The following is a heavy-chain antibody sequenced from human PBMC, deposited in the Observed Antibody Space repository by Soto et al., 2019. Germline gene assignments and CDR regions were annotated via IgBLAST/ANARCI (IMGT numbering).Heavy chain of an antibody. Sequence: SETLSLTCTVSGGSINTFYWSWVRQPAGKGLEWIGRIFSSGSTSFNPSLESRVAMSVDTSRNHFSLNLSSVTAADMAVYYCAREGSYSAYNFAHGIQLWSFDFWGQGALVTVSS. CDR2: IFSSGST. CDR3: AREGSYSAYNFAHGIQLWSFDF. CDR1: GGSINTFY. V-gene: IGHV4-4*07. J-gene: IGHJ4*02. D-gene: IGHD5-12*01.